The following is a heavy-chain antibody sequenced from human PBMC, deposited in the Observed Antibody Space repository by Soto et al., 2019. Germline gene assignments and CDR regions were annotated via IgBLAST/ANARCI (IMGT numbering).Heavy chain of an antibody. CDR2: ISGSGGST. CDR3: AKGYSSRWRSPNWFDP. J-gene: IGHJ5*02. CDR1: GFTFSSYA. V-gene: IGHV3-23*01. D-gene: IGHD6-13*01. Sequence: GGSLRLSCAASGFTFSSYAMSWVRQAPGKGLEWVSAISGSGGSTYYADSVKGRFTISRDNSKNTLYLQMNSLRAEDTAVYYCAKGYSSRWRSPNWFDPWGQGTLVTVSS.